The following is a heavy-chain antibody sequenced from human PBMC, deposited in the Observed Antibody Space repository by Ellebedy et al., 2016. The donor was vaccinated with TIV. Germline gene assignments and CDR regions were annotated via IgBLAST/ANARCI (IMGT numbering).Heavy chain of an antibody. CDR3: ARWAGYSGTFQGPFDF. Sequence: AASVKVSCKASGGTFSNSAINWVRQAPGQGLEWMGRIIPILDITNYAQTFKGRVTITADKSTTTAYMELTSLRSDDTAVYYCARWAGYSGTFQGPFDFWGQGTVVTVSS. D-gene: IGHD1-26*01. J-gene: IGHJ4*02. V-gene: IGHV1-69*04. CDR2: IIPILDIT. CDR1: GGTFSNSA.